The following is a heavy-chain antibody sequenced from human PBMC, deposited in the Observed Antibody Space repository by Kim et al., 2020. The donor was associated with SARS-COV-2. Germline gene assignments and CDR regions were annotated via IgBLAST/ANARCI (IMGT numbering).Heavy chain of an antibody. V-gene: IGHV4-39*01. J-gene: IGHJ3*02. CDR2: IYYSGST. Sequence: SETLSLTCTVSGGSISSSSYYWGWIRQPPGKGLEWIGSIYYSGSTYYNPSLKSRVTISVDTSKNQFSLKLSSVTAADTAVYYCARQGLPHSDAFDIWGQG. D-gene: IGHD2-2*01. CDR3: ARQGLPHSDAFDI. CDR1: GGSISSSSYY.